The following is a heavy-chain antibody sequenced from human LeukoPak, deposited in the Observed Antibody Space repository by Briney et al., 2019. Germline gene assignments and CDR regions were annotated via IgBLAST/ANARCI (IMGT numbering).Heavy chain of an antibody. CDR3: ARAWFDYDSSGYWVDP. J-gene: IGHJ5*02. V-gene: IGHV1-2*02. CDR2: INPNSGGT. CDR1: GYTFTGYY. D-gene: IGHD3-22*01. Sequence: GASVKVSCKASGYTFTGYYMHWVRQAPGQGLEWMGWINPNSGGTNYAQKFQGRVTMTRDMSISTAYMELSRLRSDDTAVYYCARAWFDYDSSGYWVDPWGQGTLVTVSS.